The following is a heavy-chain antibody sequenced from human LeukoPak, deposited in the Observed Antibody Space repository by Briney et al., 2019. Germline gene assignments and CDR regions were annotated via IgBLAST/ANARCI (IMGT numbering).Heavy chain of an antibody. J-gene: IGHJ4*02. CDR3: ASHSRSYIDY. CDR1: GAFISRYY. V-gene: IGHV4-59*08. Sequence: SEALPLTCPVCGAFISRYYWSGLGPPPAKGLEWIGYISYSGSTNYNPALKSRVTISEDTSKNQFSLILSYVTAADTAVYYCASHSRSYIDYWGQGTLVTVSS. D-gene: IGHD2-2*01. CDR2: ISYSGST.